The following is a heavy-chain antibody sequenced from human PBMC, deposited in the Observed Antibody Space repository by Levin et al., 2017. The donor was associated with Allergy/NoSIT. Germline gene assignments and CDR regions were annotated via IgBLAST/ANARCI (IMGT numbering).Heavy chain of an antibody. Sequence: ASVKVSCKASGYTFISYGITWVRQAPGQGLEWMGWISPYNGDAIYAQNLQGRVTVTTDTSTSTAYMELRSLRYDDTAVYYWARDPPGPIGHGPDYWGQGTLVTVSS. CDR1: GYTFISYG. CDR2: ISPYNGDA. V-gene: IGHV1-18*01. J-gene: IGHJ4*02. CDR3: ARDPPGPIGHGPDY.